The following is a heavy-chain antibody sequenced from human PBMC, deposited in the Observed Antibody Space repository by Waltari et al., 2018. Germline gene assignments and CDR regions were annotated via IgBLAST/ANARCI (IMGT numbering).Heavy chain of an antibody. J-gene: IGHJ4*02. D-gene: IGHD1-26*01. CDR1: GGPISSCCYA. CDR2: IYDSETT. V-gene: IGHV4-30-2*01. Sequence: QLPLQESGPGLVKPSQTPSLPRAVPGGPISSCCYAWGWNRQPPGQGPQGVGYIYDSETTYYKPSLKSRVTIAADRSKNQFSLNLSSVTAADTAMYYCVRYAGSGTHRFDYWGQGTLVTVSS. CDR3: VRYAGSGTHRFDY.